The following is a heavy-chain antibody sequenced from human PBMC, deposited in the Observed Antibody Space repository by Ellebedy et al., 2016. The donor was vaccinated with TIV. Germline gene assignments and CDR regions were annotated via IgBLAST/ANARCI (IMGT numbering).Heavy chain of an antibody. V-gene: IGHV3-30*02. D-gene: IGHD4-17*01. CDR1: GFTFSSYG. CDR3: AKRAQISSHGPDI. Sequence: GESLKISCAASGFTFSSYGIHWVRRAPGKGLEWVAAIGYDGSKKSYADSVKGRITISRDNSKNTVDLQMNSLRAEDTAVYYCAKRAQISSHGPDIWGQGTMVTVSS. CDR2: IGYDGSKK. J-gene: IGHJ3*02.